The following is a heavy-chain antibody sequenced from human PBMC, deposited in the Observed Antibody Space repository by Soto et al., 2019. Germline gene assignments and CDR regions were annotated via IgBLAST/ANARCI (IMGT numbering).Heavy chain of an antibody. CDR1: GGSISSGDYY. J-gene: IGHJ4*02. Sequence: QVQLQESGPGLVKPSQILSLTCTVSGGSISSGDYYWSWIRQPPGKGLEWIGYIYYSGSTYYNPSLKSRVTISVDTSKNQCSLKLSSVTAADTAVYYCARTSNSGSYYFDYWGQGTLVTVSS. CDR3: ARTSNSGSYYFDY. V-gene: IGHV4-30-4*01. D-gene: IGHD1-26*01. CDR2: IYYSGST.